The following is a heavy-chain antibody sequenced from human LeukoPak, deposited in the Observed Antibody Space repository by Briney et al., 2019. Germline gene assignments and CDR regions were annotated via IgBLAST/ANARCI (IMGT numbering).Heavy chain of an antibody. J-gene: IGHJ5*02. D-gene: IGHD3-22*01. V-gene: IGHV4-30-4*01. CDR2: IYYSGST. CDR3: ARGGDYYDSSGYFGWFDP. CDR1: GGSISSGDYY. Sequence: SETLSLTCTVSGGSISSGDYYWSWIRQPPGKGLEWIGYIYYSGSTYYNPSLKSRVTISVDRSKNQFSLKLSSVTAADTAVYYCARGGDYYDSSGYFGWFDPWGQGTLVTVSS.